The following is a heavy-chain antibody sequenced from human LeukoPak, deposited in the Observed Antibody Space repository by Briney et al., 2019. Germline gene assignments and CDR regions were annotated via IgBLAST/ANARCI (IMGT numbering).Heavy chain of an antibody. CDR1: GGSISNTNW. Sequence: SGTLSLTCGVSGGSISNTNWWTWVRPPPGKGLEWIGEVNLQGSTNYNPSLKSRVAISVDKSENHISLKLTSVTGADTAVYYCAREGGPYRPLDYSGQGTLVTVAS. CDR2: VNLQGST. J-gene: IGHJ4*02. CDR3: AREGGPYRPLDY. V-gene: IGHV4-4*02.